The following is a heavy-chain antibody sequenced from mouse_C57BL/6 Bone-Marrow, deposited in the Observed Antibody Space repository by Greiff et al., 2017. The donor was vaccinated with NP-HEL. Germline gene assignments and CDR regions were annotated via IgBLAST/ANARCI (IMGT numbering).Heavy chain of an antibody. V-gene: IGHV5-17*01. CDR2: ISSGSSTI. J-gene: IGHJ3*01. D-gene: IGHD1-1*01. CDR1: GFTFSDYG. Sequence: EVKVVESGGGLVKPGGSLKLSCAASGFTFSDYGMHWVRQAPEKGLEWVAYISSGSSTIYYADTVKGRFTISRDNAKNTLFLQMTSLRSEDTAMYYCARYGSSYLAWFAYWGQGTLVTVSA. CDR3: ARYGSSYLAWFAY.